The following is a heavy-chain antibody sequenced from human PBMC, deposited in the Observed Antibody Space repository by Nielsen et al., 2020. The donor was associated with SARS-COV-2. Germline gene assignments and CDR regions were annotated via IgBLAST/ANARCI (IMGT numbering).Heavy chain of an antibody. CDR3: ARLRGDWFDP. J-gene: IGHJ5*02. Sequence: SETLSLTCSVFGDSIRSYYWSWIRQPPGKGLEWIGYIYYSGSTNYNPSLKSRVTISVDTSKNQFSLKLSSVTAADTAVYYCARLRGDWFDPWGQGTLVTVSS. V-gene: IGHV4-59*08. CDR1: GDSIRSYY. CDR2: IYYSGST. D-gene: IGHD3-10*01.